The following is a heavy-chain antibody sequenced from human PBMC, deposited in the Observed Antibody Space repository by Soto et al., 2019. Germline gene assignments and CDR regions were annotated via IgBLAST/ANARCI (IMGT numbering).Heavy chain of an antibody. CDR1: GFSFSTYS. J-gene: IGHJ6*02. CDR2: ISSRSDI. D-gene: IGHD2-15*01. CDR3: AGLGFWYYGMDV. Sequence: GGSLRLSWVGSGFSFSTYSIHWVRQAPGKGLEWVSSISSRSDIYYAHSVKGRFTISRDNAKNSLYLQMNSPRAEDTAVYSGAGLGFWYYGMDVWGQGTTVTVSS. V-gene: IGHV3-21*01.